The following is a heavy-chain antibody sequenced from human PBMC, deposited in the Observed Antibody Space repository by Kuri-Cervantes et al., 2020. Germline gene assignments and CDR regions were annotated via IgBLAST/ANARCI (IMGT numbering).Heavy chain of an antibody. V-gene: IGHV3-23*01. CDR1: GFTFSSYA. CDR2: ISGSGGSK. CDR3: AREGVTIFGVVLGPADY. D-gene: IGHD3-3*01. J-gene: IGHJ4*02. Sequence: ETLSLTCAASGFTFSSYAMSWVRQAPGKGLEWVSAISGSGGSKYYADSVKGRFTISRDNSKNTLYLQMNSLRAEDTAVYYCAREGVTIFGVVLGPADYWGQGTLVTVSS.